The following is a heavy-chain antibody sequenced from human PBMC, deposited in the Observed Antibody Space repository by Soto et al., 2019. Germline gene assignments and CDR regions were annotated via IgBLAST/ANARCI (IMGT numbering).Heavy chain of an antibody. CDR3: AKDRVRGYYYYGMDV. CDR1: GFTFDDYT. Sequence: GGSLRLSCAASGFTFDDYTMHWVRQAPGKGLEWVSLISWDGGSTYYADSVKGRFTISRDNSKNSLYLQMNSLRTEDTALYYCAKDRVRGYYYYGMDVWAKGPRSPSP. CDR2: ISWDGGST. J-gene: IGHJ6*02. V-gene: IGHV3-43*01.